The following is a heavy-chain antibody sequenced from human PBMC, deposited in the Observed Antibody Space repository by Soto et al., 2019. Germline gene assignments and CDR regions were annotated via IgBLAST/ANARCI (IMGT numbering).Heavy chain of an antibody. CDR2: ISAHNGNT. Sequence: QVHLVQSGAEVKKPGASVKVSCKASGYTFTSYGITWVRQAPGQALEWMGWISAHNGNTDYAQKFQGRVIVTRDTSTSTAYMELRSLRSDDTAVYYCARGRYGDYWGQGALVTVSS. D-gene: IGHD1-1*01. V-gene: IGHV1-18*01. CDR3: ARGRYGDY. J-gene: IGHJ4*02. CDR1: GYTFTSYG.